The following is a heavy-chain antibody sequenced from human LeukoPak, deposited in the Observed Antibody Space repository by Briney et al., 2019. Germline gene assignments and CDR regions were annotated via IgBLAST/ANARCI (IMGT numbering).Heavy chain of an antibody. CDR2: INHSAST. D-gene: IGHD6-13*01. Sequence: SETLSLTCAVYGGSFSGYYWSWVRQPPGKGLEWVGEINHSASTNSNPSLKSRVPISVDTSKNQFSLKLSSVTAADTAVYYCARGGSSSWTHNWFDPWGQGTLVTVSS. CDR3: ARGGSSSWTHNWFDP. J-gene: IGHJ5*02. CDR1: GGSFSGYY. V-gene: IGHV4-34*01.